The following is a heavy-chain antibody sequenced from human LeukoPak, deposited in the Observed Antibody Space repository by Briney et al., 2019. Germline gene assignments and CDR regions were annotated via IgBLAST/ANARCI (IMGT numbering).Heavy chain of an antibody. V-gene: IGHV4-39*01. J-gene: IGHJ4*02. Sequence: SETLSLTCTVSGGSISSSSYYWGWIRQPPGKGLERIGSIYYSGSTYYNPSLKSRVTISVDTSRNQFSLQLSSVTAADTAVYYCARRGVAVAGTDNWGQRTLVTVSS. CDR2: IYYSGST. CDR1: GGSISSSSYY. CDR3: ARRGVAVAGTDN. D-gene: IGHD6-19*01.